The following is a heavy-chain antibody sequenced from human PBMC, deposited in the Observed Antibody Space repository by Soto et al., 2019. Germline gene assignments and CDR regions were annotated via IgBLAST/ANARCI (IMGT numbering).Heavy chain of an antibody. J-gene: IGHJ4*02. Sequence: GGSLRLSCTASGFTFGDYAMSWFRQAPGKGLGWVGFIRSKAYGGTTEYAASVKGRFTISRDDSKSIAYLQMNSLKTEDTAVYYCTRVDRGDFWSGYTGYYFDYWGQGTLVTVSS. CDR2: IRSKAYGGTT. CDR3: TRVDRGDFWSGYTGYYFDY. CDR1: GFTFGDYA. D-gene: IGHD3-3*01. V-gene: IGHV3-49*03.